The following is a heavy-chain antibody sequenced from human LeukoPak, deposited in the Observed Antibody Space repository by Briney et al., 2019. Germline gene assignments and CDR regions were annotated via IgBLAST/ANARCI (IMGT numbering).Heavy chain of an antibody. Sequence: GGSLRLSCAASGFTVSSNYMSRVRRAPGKGLEWVSVIYSGGSTYYADSVKGRFTISRDNSKNTLYLQMNSLRAEDTAVYYCARDDYAQGDYWGQGTLVTVSS. D-gene: IGHD4-17*01. CDR2: IYSGGST. J-gene: IGHJ4*02. V-gene: IGHV3-66*01. CDR1: GFTVSSNY. CDR3: ARDDYAQGDY.